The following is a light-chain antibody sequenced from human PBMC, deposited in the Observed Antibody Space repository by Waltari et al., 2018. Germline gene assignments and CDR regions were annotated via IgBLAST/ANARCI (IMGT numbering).Light chain of an antibody. Sequence: QSVLTQAPSESGTPGQRVTISCSGSSSNIGKNAVNWYQQVPGTAPKLLIYANEQRPSGVPDRFSGSKSGTSASLVISGLQAEDEADYYCAAWDDNLNGLFGGGTKLTVL. CDR3: AAWDDNLNGL. V-gene: IGLV1-44*01. J-gene: IGLJ3*02. CDR2: ANE. CDR1: SSNIGKNA.